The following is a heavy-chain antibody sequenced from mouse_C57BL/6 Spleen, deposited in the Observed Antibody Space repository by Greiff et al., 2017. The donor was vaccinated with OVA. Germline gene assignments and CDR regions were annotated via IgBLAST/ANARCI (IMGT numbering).Heavy chain of an antibody. CDR2: ISSGSSTI. V-gene: IGHV5-17*01. D-gene: IGHD1-1*01. Sequence: EVQLVESGGGLVKPGGSLKLSCAASGFTFSDYGMHWVRQAPEKGLEWVAYISSGSSTIYYADTVKGRFTISRDNAKNTLFLQMTSLRSEDTAMYYCARPITTVVEDAMDYWGQGTSVTVSS. CDR3: ARPITTVVEDAMDY. CDR1: GFTFSDYG. J-gene: IGHJ4*01.